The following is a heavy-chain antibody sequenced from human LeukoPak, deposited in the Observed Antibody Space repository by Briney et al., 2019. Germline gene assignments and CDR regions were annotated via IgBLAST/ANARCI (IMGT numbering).Heavy chain of an antibody. CDR2: ISAYNGNT. CDR1: GYTFTSYG. CDR3: ARDPDYGDYEPPTPALDY. V-gene: IGHV1-18*01. D-gene: IGHD4-17*01. Sequence: EASVKVSCKASGYTFTSYGISWVRQAPGQGLEWVGWISAYNGNTNYAQKLQGRVTMTTDTSTSTAYMELRSLRSDDTAVYYCARDPDYGDYEPPTPALDYWGQGTLVTVSS. J-gene: IGHJ4*02.